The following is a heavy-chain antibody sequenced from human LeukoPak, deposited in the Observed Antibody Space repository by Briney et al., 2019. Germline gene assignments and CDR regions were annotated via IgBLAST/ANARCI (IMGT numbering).Heavy chain of an antibody. CDR3: AKDRQLLTLYYFDY. D-gene: IGHD2-2*01. V-gene: IGHV3-21*04. Sequence: GGSLRLSCAASGFTFSSYSMNWVRQAPGKGLEWVSSISSSSSYIYYADSVKGRFTISRDNSKNTLYLQMNSLRAEDTAVYYCAKDRQLLTLYYFDYWGQGTLVTVSS. CDR1: GFTFSSYS. CDR2: ISSSSSYI. J-gene: IGHJ4*02.